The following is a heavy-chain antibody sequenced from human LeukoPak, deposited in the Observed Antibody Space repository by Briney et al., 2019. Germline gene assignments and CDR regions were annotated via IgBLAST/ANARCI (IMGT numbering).Heavy chain of an antibody. J-gene: IGHJ5*01. D-gene: IGHD2-2*01. CDR1: GGSISSSSYY. CDR3: ARGGVVPAATGGWFDS. V-gene: IGHV4-39*07. CDR2: IYYSGST. Sequence: SETLSLTCTVSGGSISSSSYYWGWIRQPPGKGLEWIGSIYYSGSTYYNPSLKSRVTISVDTSKNQFSLKLSSVTAADTAVYYCARGGVVPAATGGWFDSWGQGTLVTVSS.